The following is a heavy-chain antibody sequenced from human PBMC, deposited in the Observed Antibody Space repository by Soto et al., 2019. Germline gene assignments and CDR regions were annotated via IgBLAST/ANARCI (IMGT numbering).Heavy chain of an antibody. D-gene: IGHD2-8*01. V-gene: IGHV4-59*01. Sequence: SETLSLTCTVSGGSISSYYWSWIRQPPGKGPEWIGYIYYSGSTNYNPSLKSRVTISVDTSKNQFSLKLSSVTAADTAVYYCARETMGDAFDIWGQWTMVTVSS. CDR1: GGSISSYY. CDR2: IYYSGST. J-gene: IGHJ3*02. CDR3: ARETMGDAFDI.